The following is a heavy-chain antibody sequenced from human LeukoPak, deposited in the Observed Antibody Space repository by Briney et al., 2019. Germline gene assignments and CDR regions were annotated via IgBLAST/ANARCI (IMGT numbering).Heavy chain of an antibody. J-gene: IGHJ4*02. V-gene: IGHV3-7*01. CDR2: IKEEGSEK. Sequence: PGGSLRLSCEASGFTFSSYWMSWVRQAPGKGLEWGANIKEEGSEKYYVDFVKGRFTISRDNAKNSLYLQMNSLRAEDTAVYYCARSNKGSSSWYGRFRPGYFDYWGQGTRVTVSS. CDR1: GFTFSSYW. D-gene: IGHD6-13*01. CDR3: ARSNKGSSSWYGRFRPGYFDY.